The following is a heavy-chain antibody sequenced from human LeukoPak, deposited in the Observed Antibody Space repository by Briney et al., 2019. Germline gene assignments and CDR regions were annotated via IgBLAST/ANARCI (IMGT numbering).Heavy chain of an antibody. D-gene: IGHD3-3*01. J-gene: IGHJ4*02. CDR2: IYHSGST. CDR3: ARRSSGRPVDY. V-gene: IGHV4-30-2*01. CDR1: GGSISSGGYY. Sequence: PSETLSLTCTVSGGSISSGGYYWSWIRQPPGKGLEWIGYIYHSGSTYYNPSLKSRVTISRDTSKDQFSLRLSSVTAADTAVYYCARRSSGRPVDYWGQGTLVTVSS.